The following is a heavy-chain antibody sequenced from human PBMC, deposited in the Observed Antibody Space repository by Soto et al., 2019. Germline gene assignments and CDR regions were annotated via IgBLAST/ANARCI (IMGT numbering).Heavy chain of an antibody. D-gene: IGHD3-22*01. CDR3: ARSYYYDSSGYYRSFFQH. CDR2: IWYDGSNK. Sequence: GGSLRPSCAASGFTFSSYGMHWVRQAPGKGLEWVAVIWYDGSNKYYADSVKGRFTISRDNSKNTLYLQMNSLRAEDTAVYYCARSYYYDSSGYYRSFFQHWGQGTLVTVSS. CDR1: GFTFSSYG. J-gene: IGHJ1*01. V-gene: IGHV3-33*01.